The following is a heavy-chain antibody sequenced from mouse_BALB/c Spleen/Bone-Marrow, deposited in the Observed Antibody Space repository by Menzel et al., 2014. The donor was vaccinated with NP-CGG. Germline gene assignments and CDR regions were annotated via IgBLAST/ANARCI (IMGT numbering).Heavy chain of an antibody. V-gene: IGHV3-6*02. J-gene: IGHJ3*01. CDR1: GYSITSGYY. Sequence: EVQLQQSGPGLVKPSQSLSLTCSVTGYSITSGYYWNLIRQFPGNKLEWMGYISYDGSNDSNPSLKNRISITRDTSKNQFFLKLNSVTTEATATYYCTRDFNTTVVHFAYWSQGTLVTISA. CDR2: ISYDGSN. D-gene: IGHD1-1*01. CDR3: TRDFNTTVVHFAY.